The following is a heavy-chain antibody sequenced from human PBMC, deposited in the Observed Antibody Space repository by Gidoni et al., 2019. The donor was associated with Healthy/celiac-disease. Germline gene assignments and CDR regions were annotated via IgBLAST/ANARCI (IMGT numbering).Heavy chain of an antibody. CDR1: GYTFTGYY. CDR2: INPNSGGT. D-gene: IGHD6-19*01. CDR3: ARGAMVAVAEGEYYYGMDV. J-gene: IGHJ6*02. V-gene: IGHV1-2*04. Sequence: QVQLVQSGAEVKKPGASVKVSCKASGYTFTGYYMHWVRQAPGQGLEWMGWINPNSGGTNYAQKFQGWVTMTRDTSISTAYMELSRLRSDDTAVYYCARGAMVAVAEGEYYYGMDVWGQGTTVTVSS.